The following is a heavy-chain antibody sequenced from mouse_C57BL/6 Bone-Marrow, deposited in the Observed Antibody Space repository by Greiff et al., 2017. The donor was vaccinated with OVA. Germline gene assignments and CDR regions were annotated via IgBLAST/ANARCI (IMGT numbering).Heavy chain of an antibody. J-gene: IGHJ3*01. V-gene: IGHV1-52*01. CDR1: GYTFTSYW. CDR2: IDPSDSET. CDR3: ARFAGDYYGSRAFAY. D-gene: IGHD1-1*01. Sequence: QVQLQQPGAELVRPGSSVKLSCKASGYTFTSYWMHWVKQRPIQGLEWIGNIDPSDSETHYNQKFKDKATLTVDKSSSTAYMQLSSLTSEDSAVYYCARFAGDYYGSRAFAYWGQGTLVTVSA.